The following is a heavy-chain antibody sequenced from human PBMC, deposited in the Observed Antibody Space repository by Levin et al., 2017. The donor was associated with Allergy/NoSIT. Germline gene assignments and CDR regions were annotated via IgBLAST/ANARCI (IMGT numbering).Heavy chain of an antibody. CDR2: INHSGST. D-gene: IGHD5-18*01. CDR1: GGSFSGSY. J-gene: IGHJ6*02. CDR3: ARDKLWLFGLNDGMDV. V-gene: IGHV4-34*01. Sequence: SQTLSLTCAVYGGSFSGSYWSWIRQPPGKGLEWIGEINHSGSTNYNPSLKSRVTISVDTSKNQFSLKLSSVTAADTAVYYCARDKLWLFGLNDGMDVWGQGTTVTVSS.